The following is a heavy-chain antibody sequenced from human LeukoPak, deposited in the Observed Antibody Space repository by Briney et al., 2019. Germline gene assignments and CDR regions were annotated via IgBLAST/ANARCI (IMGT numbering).Heavy chain of an antibody. J-gene: IGHJ4*02. V-gene: IGHV3-11*04. CDR3: ARDKNWNYPYCTLVY. CDR1: GFTFSDYY. Sequence: GGSLRLSCAASGFTFSDYYMSWIRQAPGKGLEWVSYISSSGSTIYYADSVKGRFTISRDNAKNSLYLQMNSLRAEDTAVYYCARDKNWNYPYCTLVYWGQGTLVTVSS. CDR2: ISSSGSTI. D-gene: IGHD1-7*01.